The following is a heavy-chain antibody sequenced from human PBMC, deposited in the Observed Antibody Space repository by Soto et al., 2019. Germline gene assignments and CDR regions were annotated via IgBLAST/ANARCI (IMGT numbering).Heavy chain of an antibody. CDR1: GFTFSSYA. Sequence: GGSLRLSCAASGFTFSSYAMHWVRQAPGKGLEWVAVISYDGSNKYYADSVKGRFTISRDNSKNTLYLQMNSPRAEDTAVYYCARDPSSSTSQRYYYYYYGMDVWGQGTTVTVSS. CDR2: ISYDGSNK. J-gene: IGHJ6*02. V-gene: IGHV3-30-3*01. D-gene: IGHD2-2*01. CDR3: ARDPSSSTSQRYYYYYYGMDV.